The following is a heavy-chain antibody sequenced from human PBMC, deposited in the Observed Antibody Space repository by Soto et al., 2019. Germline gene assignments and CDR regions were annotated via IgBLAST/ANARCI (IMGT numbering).Heavy chain of an antibody. CDR2: INSDGSNT. V-gene: IGHV3-74*01. D-gene: IGHD2-8*02. CDR3: ARDLVAKDAFDL. J-gene: IGHJ3*01. CDR1: GFTVSSFW. Sequence: EVQLVESGGGLVQPGGSLRLSCAASGFTVSSFWIHWFRQAPGKGLVWVSRINSDGSNTRYADSVKGRFTISRDHAKNTLYRQMNSLRVADTAVYYCARDLVAKDAFDLWGEGTMVTVSS.